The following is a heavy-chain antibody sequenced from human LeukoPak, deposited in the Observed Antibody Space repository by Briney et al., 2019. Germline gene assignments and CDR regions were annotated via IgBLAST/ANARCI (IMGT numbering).Heavy chain of an antibody. Sequence: ASVKVSCRASGYTFTSYDINWVRQATGQGLEWMGWMNPNSGNTGYAQKFQGRVTMTRNTSISTAYMELSSLRSEDTAVYYCARVVCSSTTCFDWDYWGQGTLVTVSS. V-gene: IGHV1-8*01. J-gene: IGHJ4*02. CDR2: MNPNSGNT. D-gene: IGHD2-2*01. CDR3: ARVVCSSTTCFDWDY. CDR1: GYTFTSYD.